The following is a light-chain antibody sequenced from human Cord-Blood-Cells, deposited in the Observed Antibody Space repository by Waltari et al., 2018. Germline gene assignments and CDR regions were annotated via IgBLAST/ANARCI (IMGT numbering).Light chain of an antibody. V-gene: IGLV2-11*01. J-gene: IGLJ2*01. CDR3: CSYAGSYTFDVV. Sequence: QSALTQPRSVSGSPGQSVTISCTGTSRDGGGYHYVAWYQQHPGKAPKLMIYDVSKRPSGVPDRFSGSKSGNTASLTISGLQAEDEADYYCCSYAGSYTFDVVFGGGTKLTVL. CDR1: SRDGGGYHY. CDR2: DVS.